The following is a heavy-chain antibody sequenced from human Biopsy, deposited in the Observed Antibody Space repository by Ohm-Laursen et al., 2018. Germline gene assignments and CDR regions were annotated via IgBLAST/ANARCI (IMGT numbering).Heavy chain of an antibody. CDR1: GYTFTSYD. CDR2: LNPVSGNS. Sequence: SSVKVSCKASGYTFTSYDITWVRQASGQGPEWIGWLNPVSGNSNFGQKFRGRVTVTSDTSISTAYMELSGLTSDDTATYYCGRAVRNQLLTDPWGRGTLVTVTS. J-gene: IGHJ5*02. CDR3: GRAVRNQLLTDP. V-gene: IGHV1-8*01. D-gene: IGHD1-7*01.